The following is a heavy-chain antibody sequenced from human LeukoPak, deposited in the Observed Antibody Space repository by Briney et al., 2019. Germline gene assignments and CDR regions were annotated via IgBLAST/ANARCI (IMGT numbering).Heavy chain of an antibody. Sequence: SETLSLTCTVSGASISSGDYYWTWIRQHPGKGLEWIGNIHYSGSTYYNPSLKSRLNISVDTSKNQFSLKLSSVTAADTAVYYCASRVLIVVVPAARVWFDPWGQGTLVTVSS. D-gene: IGHD2-2*01. CDR1: GASISSGDYY. J-gene: IGHJ5*02. V-gene: IGHV4-31*03. CDR3: ASRVLIVVVPAARVWFDP. CDR2: IHYSGST.